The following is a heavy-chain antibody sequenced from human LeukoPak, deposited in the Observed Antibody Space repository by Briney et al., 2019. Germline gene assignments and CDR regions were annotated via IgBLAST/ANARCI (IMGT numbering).Heavy chain of an antibody. CDR2: IYYSGST. V-gene: IGHV4-59*08. CDR1: GGSISAYY. Sequence: SETLSLTCTVSGGSISAYYWYWIRQPPGKGLEWIGYIYYSGSTKYNPSLKSPATTSVDTSKTQFSLKLSSVNAADTAVYYCARCVAVAAWFDPWGQGTLVTVSS. D-gene: IGHD6-19*01. J-gene: IGHJ5*02. CDR3: ARCVAVAAWFDP.